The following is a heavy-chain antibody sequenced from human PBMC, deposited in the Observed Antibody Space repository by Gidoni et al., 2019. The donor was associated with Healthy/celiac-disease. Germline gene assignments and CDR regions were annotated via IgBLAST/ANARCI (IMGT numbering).Heavy chain of an antibody. D-gene: IGHD3-10*01. CDR2: ISGSGGST. Sequence: EVQLLESGGGLVQPGGSLRLSCAASGFTFTSYAMSWVRQAPGKGLEWVSAISGSGGSTYYAESVKGRFTISRDNSKNTLYLQMNRLRAEDTAVYYCAKDRRVRGVITPLFDYWGQGTLVTVSS. J-gene: IGHJ4*02. CDR3: AKDRRVRGVITPLFDY. V-gene: IGHV3-23*01. CDR1: GFTFTSYA.